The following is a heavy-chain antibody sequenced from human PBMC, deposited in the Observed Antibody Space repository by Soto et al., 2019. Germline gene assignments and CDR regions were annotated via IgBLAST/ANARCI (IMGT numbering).Heavy chain of an antibody. V-gene: IGHV1-46*01. CDR3: ARGSLEMTTITSYFDY. D-gene: IGHD4-4*01. J-gene: IGHJ4*02. CDR1: GYTFTKHY. CDR2: IDPSTGGT. Sequence: GASVKVSCKASGYTFTKHYIHWVRQAPGQGFEWMGIIDPSTGGTSYTQKFQGRVTMTTDTSTSTVYMEMSSLRSEDTAVFYCARGSLEMTTITSYFDYWGQGTLVTVSS.